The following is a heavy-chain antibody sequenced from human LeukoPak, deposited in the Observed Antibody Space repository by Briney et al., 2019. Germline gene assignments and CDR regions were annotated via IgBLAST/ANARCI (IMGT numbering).Heavy chain of an antibody. J-gene: IGHJ4*02. D-gene: IGHD6-13*01. CDR1: GFTFSSYA. CDR2: IKQDVSEK. CDR3: ASAGSITAGGFCYFDY. V-gene: IGHV3-7*01. Sequence: GGTLRLSCAASGFTFSSYAMFWVRQAPGKGLEWVANIKQDVSEKYYVDSVKGRFSIARDNAKNSLYLQMSSLRAEDTAVYYCASAGSITAGGFCYFDYWGQGTQVYVSS.